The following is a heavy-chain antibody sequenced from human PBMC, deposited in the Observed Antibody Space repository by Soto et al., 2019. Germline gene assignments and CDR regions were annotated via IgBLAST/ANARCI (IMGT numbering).Heavy chain of an antibody. CDR3: ARHRMEVVWRGFDY. J-gene: IGHJ4*02. Sequence: SETLSLTCTVSGDSSTISDSYWGWLLQPPGKGLQWIGSSSYNGGTFYNPSLKGRVAISVDPSKKHSSLQVTSVSAADTAVYYCARHRMEVVWRGFDYWGQGSPVTVSS. V-gene: IGHV4-39*01. CDR2: SSYNGGT. D-gene: IGHD1-1*01. CDR1: GDSSTISDSY.